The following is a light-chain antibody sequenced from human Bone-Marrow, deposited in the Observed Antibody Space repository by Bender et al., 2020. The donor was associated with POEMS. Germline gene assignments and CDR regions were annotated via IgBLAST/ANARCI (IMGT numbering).Light chain of an antibody. CDR3: SSYAGFNNFVV. J-gene: IGLJ3*02. V-gene: IGLV2-8*01. Sequence: QSALTQPASVSGSPGQSITISCTGTSSDVGGYNFVSWYQQHPGKAPKLMICEVNKRPSGVPDRFSGSKSGNTASLTVSGLQAEDEADYYCSSYAGFNNFVVFGGGTRLTVL. CDR1: SSDVGGYNF. CDR2: EVN.